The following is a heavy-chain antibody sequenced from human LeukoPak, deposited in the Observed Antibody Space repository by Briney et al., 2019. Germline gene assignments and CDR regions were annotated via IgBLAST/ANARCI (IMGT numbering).Heavy chain of an antibody. V-gene: IGHV3-23*01. J-gene: IGHJ4*02. CDR1: GFTFSSYA. CDR2: IGGNGGST. D-gene: IGHD5-18*01. Sequence: PGGSLRLSCAASGFTFSSYAMSWVRQTPGTGLEWVSGIGGNGGSTYYADSVKGRFTIYRDNSKNTLFLQMNSLRAEDTATYYCARVRDRMKGYKFDYWGQGTLVTVSS. CDR3: ARVRDRMKGYKFDY.